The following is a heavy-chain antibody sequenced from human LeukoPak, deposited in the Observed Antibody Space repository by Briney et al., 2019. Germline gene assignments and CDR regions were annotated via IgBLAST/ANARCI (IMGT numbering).Heavy chain of an antibody. CDR1: GYTFTSYD. V-gene: IGHV1-8*03. CDR3: ARLGADDAFDI. J-gene: IGHJ3*02. CDR2: MNPNSGNT. Sequence: ASVKVSCKASGYTFTSYDINWVRQATGQGLERMGWMNPNSGNTGYAQKFQGRVTITRNTSISTAYMELSSLRSEDTAVYYCARLGADDAFDIWGQGTMVTVSS.